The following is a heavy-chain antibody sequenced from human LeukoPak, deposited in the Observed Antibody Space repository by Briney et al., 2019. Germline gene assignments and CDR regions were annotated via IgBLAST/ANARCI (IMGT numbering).Heavy chain of an antibody. J-gene: IGHJ6*03. CDR3: ARDHCSSTSCYFYYYYYMDV. CDR2: IWYDGSNK. CDR1: GFTFSSYG. Sequence: GGSLRLSCAASGFTFSSYGMHWVRQAPGKGLEWVAVIWYDGSNKYYADSVKGRFTISRDNSKNTLYLQMNNLRAEDTAVYYCARDHCSSTSCYFYYYYYMDVWGKGTTVTVSS. V-gene: IGHV3-33*01. D-gene: IGHD2-2*01.